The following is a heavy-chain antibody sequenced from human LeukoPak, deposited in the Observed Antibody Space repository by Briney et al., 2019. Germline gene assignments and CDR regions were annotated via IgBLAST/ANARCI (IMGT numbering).Heavy chain of an antibody. CDR1: GYTFTSYG. J-gene: IGHJ6*03. CDR2: INTNTGNP. CDR3: ARGHSSSSGTLYYYYYYMDV. V-gene: IGHV7-4-1*02. D-gene: IGHD6-6*01. Sequence: ASVKVSCKASGYTFTSYGISWVRQAPGQGLEWMGWINTNTGNPTYAQGFTGRFVFSLDTSVSTAYLQISSLKAEDTAVYYCARGHSSSSGTLYYYYYYMDVWGKGTTVTVSS.